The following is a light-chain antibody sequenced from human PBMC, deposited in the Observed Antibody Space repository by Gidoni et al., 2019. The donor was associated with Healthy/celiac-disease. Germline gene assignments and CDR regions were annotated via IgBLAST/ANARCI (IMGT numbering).Light chain of an antibody. CDR2: DNN. CDR1: SSNLGNNY. CDR3: GTWDSSLSAL. V-gene: IGLV1-51*01. Sequence: QSVLTQPPSVSAAPGQKVTISCSGRSSNLGNNYVSWYQQLPGTAPKLLIYDNNKRPSGIPDRVSGSKSGTSATLGITGLQTGDEADYYCGTWDSSLSALFGGGTKLTVL. J-gene: IGLJ2*01.